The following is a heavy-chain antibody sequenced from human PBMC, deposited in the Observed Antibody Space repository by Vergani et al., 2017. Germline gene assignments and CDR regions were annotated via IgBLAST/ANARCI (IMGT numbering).Heavy chain of an antibody. CDR1: GDTFSTYA. J-gene: IGHJ6*03. CDR3: TREDDTRGGLGYYLDV. Sequence: QVQLVQSGAEVKKPGSSVKVSCKASGDTFSTYAIHWVRQAPGQGLEWMGGLVPIFGTATYAQKFQGRVTITADESSTTAYMELSTLRSEDTAVYYCTREDDTRGGLGYYLDVWGKGTTIIVSS. V-gene: IGHV1-69*01. CDR2: LVPIFGTA. D-gene: IGHD3-10*01.